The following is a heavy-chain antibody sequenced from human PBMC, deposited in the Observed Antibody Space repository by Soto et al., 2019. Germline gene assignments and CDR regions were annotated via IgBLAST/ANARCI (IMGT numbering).Heavy chain of an antibody. D-gene: IGHD2-2*01. V-gene: IGHV4-31*03. CDR3: VRAPEDMVGVPAGLTERWLDP. CDR2: IYYSGST. J-gene: IGHJ5*02. Sequence: SEPLALTCTLSGGSISSGGYYWSWIRQHPGKGLEWIGYIYYSGSTYYNPSLKSRVTISVDTSKNQFSLKLSSVTAADTAVYYCVRAPEDMVGVPAGLTERWLDPCGKGTLVTVYS. CDR1: GGSISSGGYY.